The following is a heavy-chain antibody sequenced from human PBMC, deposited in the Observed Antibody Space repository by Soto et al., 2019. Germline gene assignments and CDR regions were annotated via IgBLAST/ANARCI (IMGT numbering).Heavy chain of an antibody. V-gene: IGHV3-33*01. J-gene: IGHJ6*03. CDR2: IWYDGSEK. CDR3: ARGSDYVTTGYMDV. CDR1: GFTFSNYG. D-gene: IGHD4-17*01. Sequence: GGSLRLSCAASGFTFSNYGMHWVRQAPGKGLEWVAVIWYDGSEKYYADSVKGRFTISRDNSKNTLYLQMNSLRAEDTAVFYCARGSDYVTTGYMDVWGKGTTVTVSS.